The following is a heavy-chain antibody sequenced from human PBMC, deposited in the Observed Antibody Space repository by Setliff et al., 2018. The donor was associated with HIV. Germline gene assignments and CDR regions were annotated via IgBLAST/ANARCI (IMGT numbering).Heavy chain of an antibody. J-gene: IGHJ4*02. CDR2: IIPIYGTP. D-gene: IGHD3-16*01. CDR3: ARRTAEGEFDY. V-gene: IGHV1-69*13. Sequence: SVKVSCKASGGTFSSYSINWVRQAPGQGLEWMGGIIPIYGTPIYAQKFQGRVTITADESTSTAYMELSSLRSEDTAVYYCARRTAEGEFDYWGQGTLVTVSS. CDR1: GGTFSSYS.